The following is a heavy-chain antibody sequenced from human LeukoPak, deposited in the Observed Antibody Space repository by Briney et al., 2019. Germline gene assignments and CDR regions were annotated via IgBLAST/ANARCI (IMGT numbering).Heavy chain of an antibody. CDR2: ISWDGGSR. Sequence: GGSLRLSRAASGFSFDEYTLHWVRQAPGKGLEWVSLISWDGGSRDYADSVKGRFTISRDNSKNSLYLQMNSLRTEDTALYYCAKDLDSSGYRFYFRHWGQGTLVTVSS. J-gene: IGHJ1*01. CDR1: GFSFDEYT. D-gene: IGHD3-22*01. CDR3: AKDLDSSGYRFYFRH. V-gene: IGHV3-43*01.